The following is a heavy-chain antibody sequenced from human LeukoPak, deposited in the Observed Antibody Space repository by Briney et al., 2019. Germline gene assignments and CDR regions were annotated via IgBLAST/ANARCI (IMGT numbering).Heavy chain of an antibody. CDR1: GYTFTSYG. CDR3: ARGNMVRGVIITGFDY. CDR2: ISAYNGNT. V-gene: IGHV1-18*01. Sequence: ASVKVSCKASGYTFTSYGISWVRQAPGQGLEWMGWISAYNGNTNYAQKLQGRVTMTTDTSTSTAYMELRSLRSDDTAVYYCARGNMVRGVIITGFDYWGQGTLVTVSS. J-gene: IGHJ4*02. D-gene: IGHD3-10*01.